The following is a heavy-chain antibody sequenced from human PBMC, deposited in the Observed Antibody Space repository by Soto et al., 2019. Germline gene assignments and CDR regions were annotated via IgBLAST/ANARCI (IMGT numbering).Heavy chain of an antibody. D-gene: IGHD4-17*01. V-gene: IGHV4-59*01. CDR1: GGSISSYY. CDR3: ARGFGYGDYVGNAFDI. J-gene: IGHJ3*02. CDR2: IYYSGST. Sequence: SETLSLTCTVSGGSISSYYWSWIRQPPGKGLEWIGYIYYSGSTNYNPSLKSRVTISVDTSKNQFSLKLSSVTAADTAVYYCARGFGYGDYVGNAFDIWGQGTMV.